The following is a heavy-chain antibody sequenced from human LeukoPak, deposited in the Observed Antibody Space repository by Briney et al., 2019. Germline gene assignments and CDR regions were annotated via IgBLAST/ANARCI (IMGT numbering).Heavy chain of an antibody. CDR2: ISSSGSTI. J-gene: IGHJ6*04. D-gene: IGHD3-10*02. CDR3: AELGITMIGGV. V-gene: IGHV3-48*04. Sequence: GGSLRLSCAASGCTFSSYSMNWVGQARGKGLDRVSYISSSGSTIYYADSVTGRFTISRDNAKNSLYLQMNSLRAEDTAVYYCAELGITMIGGVWGKGTTVTISS. CDR1: GCTFSSYS.